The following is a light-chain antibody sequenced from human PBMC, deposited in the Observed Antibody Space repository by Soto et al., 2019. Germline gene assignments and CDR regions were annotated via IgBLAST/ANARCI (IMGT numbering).Light chain of an antibody. V-gene: IGLV1-44*01. CDR3: AAWDDSLNGYV. CDR2: NNN. Sequence: LTQPPSASGTPGQRVTISCSGGSSNIGTNAVNWYQQLPGTAPKLLIYNNNQRPSGVPDRFSGSKSGTSASLAISGLQSEDEADYYCAAWDDSLNGYVFGTGTKVTVL. J-gene: IGLJ1*01. CDR1: SSNIGTNA.